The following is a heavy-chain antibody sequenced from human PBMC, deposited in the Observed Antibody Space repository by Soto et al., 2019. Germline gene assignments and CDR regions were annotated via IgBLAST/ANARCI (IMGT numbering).Heavy chain of an antibody. Sequence: GGSLRLSCAASGFTFSSYGMHWVRQAPGKGLEWVAVIWYDGSNKYYADSVKGRFTISRDNSKNTLYLQMNSLRAEDTAVYYCARGGRDYGDYYFDYWGQGTLVTVSS. CDR1: GFTFSSYG. J-gene: IGHJ4*02. CDR2: IWYDGSNK. CDR3: ARGGRDYGDYYFDY. V-gene: IGHV3-33*01. D-gene: IGHD4-17*01.